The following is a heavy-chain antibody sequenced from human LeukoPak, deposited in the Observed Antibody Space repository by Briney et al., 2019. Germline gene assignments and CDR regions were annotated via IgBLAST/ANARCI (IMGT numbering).Heavy chain of an antibody. CDR2: IYYSGST. CDR3: ARDGGTYYYDSSGYYYFDY. D-gene: IGHD3-22*01. J-gene: IGHJ4*02. CDR1: GGSISSSSYY. Sequence: PSETLSLTCTVSGGSISSSSYYWGWIRQPPGKGLEWIGSIYYSGSTYYNPSLKSRVTISVDTSKNQFSLKLSSVTAADTAVYYCARDGGTYYYDSSGYYYFDYWGQGTLVTVSS. V-gene: IGHV4-39*07.